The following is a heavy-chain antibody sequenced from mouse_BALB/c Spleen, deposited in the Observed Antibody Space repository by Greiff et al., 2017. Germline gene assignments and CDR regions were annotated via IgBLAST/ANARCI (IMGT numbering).Heavy chain of an antibody. CDR1: GYSFTGYY. V-gene: IGHV1-31*01. CDR3: ARGLDYYGSSPFAY. Sequence: VQLQQSGPELVKPGASVKISCKASGYSFTGYYMHWVKQSHVKSLEWIGRINPYNGATSYNQNFKDKASLTVDKSSSTAYMELHSLTSEDSAVYYCARGLDYYGSSPFAYWGQGTLVTVSA. D-gene: IGHD1-1*01. CDR2: INPYNGAT. J-gene: IGHJ3*01.